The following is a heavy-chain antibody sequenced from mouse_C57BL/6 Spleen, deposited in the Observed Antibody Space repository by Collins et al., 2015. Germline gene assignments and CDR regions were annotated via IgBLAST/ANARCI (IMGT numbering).Heavy chain of an antibody. CDR2: IYPGSGST. V-gene: IGHV1-55*01. J-gene: IGHJ2*01. CDR3: SYYYGSGSYFDY. D-gene: IGHD1-1*01. Sequence: QVQLQQPGAELVKPGASVKMSCKASGYTFTSYWITWVKQRPGQGLEWIGDIYPGSGSTNYNEKFKSKATLTVDTSSSTAYMQLSSLTSEDSAVYYCSYYYGSGSYFDYWGQGTTLTVSS. CDR1: GYTFTSYW.